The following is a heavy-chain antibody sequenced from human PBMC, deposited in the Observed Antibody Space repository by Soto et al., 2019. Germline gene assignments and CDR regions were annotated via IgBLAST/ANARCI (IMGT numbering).Heavy chain of an antibody. J-gene: IGHJ4*02. CDR3: ARDVSSFGSNHFGS. D-gene: IGHD3-10*01. Sequence: SETLSLTCSVSGTSIRGYYWTWIRQPPAKRLEWIGYIYYTGTTKYNPSLKSRVTISVDTSKNQFSLRLKSVTAADTAVYYCARDVSSFGSNHFGSWGRGALLTVAS. CDR1: GTSIRGYY. V-gene: IGHV4-59*01. CDR2: IYYTGTT.